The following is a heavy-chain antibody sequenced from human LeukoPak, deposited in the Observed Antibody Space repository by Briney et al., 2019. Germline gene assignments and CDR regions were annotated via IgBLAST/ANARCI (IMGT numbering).Heavy chain of an antibody. Sequence: SETLSLTCTVSGGSINYYYWMWIRQPPGKGLEWIGYIYYSGGTHYNPSLKSRVTMLVGTSKNQFSLKLAAVTAADTAVYYCAGETPGAGHFDYWGQGSLVTVSS. CDR2: IYYSGGT. CDR1: GGSINYYY. CDR3: AGETPGAGHFDY. J-gene: IGHJ4*02. D-gene: IGHD3-10*01. V-gene: IGHV4-59*01.